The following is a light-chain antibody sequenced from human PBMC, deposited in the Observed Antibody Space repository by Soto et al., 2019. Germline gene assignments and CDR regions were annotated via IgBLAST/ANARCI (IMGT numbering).Light chain of an antibody. Sequence: DIVLTQSPATLSLSPGERATLSCRASQSISTYLAWYQQKPGQAPRLLIYDASYRVAGIPARFSGSWSGTDFTLTISSLDPEDFAVYYCQQRTSWPPMYTFGQGTKLEIK. CDR2: DAS. J-gene: IGKJ2*01. CDR1: QSISTY. V-gene: IGKV3-11*01. CDR3: QQRTSWPPMYT.